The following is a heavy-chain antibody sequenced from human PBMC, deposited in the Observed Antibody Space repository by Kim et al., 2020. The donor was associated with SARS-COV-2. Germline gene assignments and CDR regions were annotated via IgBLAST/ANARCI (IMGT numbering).Heavy chain of an antibody. V-gene: IGHV3-23*01. CDR1: GFTFSTNA. CDR3: AKGLGGGGSWYYANDG. Sequence: GGSLRLSCAASGFTFSTNAMSWVRQAPGKGLEWVSVICGNGGNTYSADSVKGWFSITRDDYKNPLFLQMDSLRADDTAVYYCAKGLGGGGSWYYANDGWG. J-gene: IGHJ6*01. CDR2: ICGNGGNT. D-gene: IGHD2-15*01.